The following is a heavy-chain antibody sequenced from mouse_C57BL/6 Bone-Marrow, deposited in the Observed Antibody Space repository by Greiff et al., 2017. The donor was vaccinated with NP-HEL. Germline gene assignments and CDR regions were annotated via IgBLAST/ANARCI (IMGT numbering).Heavy chain of an antibody. J-gene: IGHJ2*01. CDR1: GFTFSDYG. CDR3: ASPGD. CDR2: ISSGSSTI. V-gene: IGHV5-17*01. Sequence: EVMLVESGGGLVKPGGSLNLSCAASGFTFSDYGMHWVRQAPEKGLEWVAYISSGSSTIYYADTVKGRFTISRDNAKNNLFLQRTSLRSEDTAMYYCASPGDWGQGTTLTVSS.